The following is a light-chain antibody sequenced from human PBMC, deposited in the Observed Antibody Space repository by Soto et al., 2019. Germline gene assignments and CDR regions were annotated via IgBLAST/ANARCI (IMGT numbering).Light chain of an antibody. V-gene: IGKV1-33*01. Sequence: DIQMTQSPSSLSASVGDRVTITCQASQDISNYLNWYQKKAGKAPKLLIYDASNLATGVPSRFSGSGSGTDFTFTIRSLQPEDLATYYCQQYDNLPFTFGPGTKVEIK. CDR1: QDISNY. CDR2: DAS. J-gene: IGKJ3*01. CDR3: QQYDNLPFT.